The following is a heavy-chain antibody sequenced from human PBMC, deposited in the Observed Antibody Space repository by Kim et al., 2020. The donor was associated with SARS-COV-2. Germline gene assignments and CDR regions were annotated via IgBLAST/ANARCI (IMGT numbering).Heavy chain of an antibody. V-gene: IGHV4-39*01. Sequence: SETLSLTCTVSGGSISSSSYYWGWIRQPPGKGLEWIGSIYYSGSTYYNPSLKSRVTISVDTSKNQFSLKLSSVTAADTAVYYCARPRGGTAMDRYNWFDPWGQGTLVTVSS. CDR3: ARPRGGTAMDRYNWFDP. J-gene: IGHJ5*02. D-gene: IGHD5-18*01. CDR1: GGSISSSSYY. CDR2: IYYSGST.